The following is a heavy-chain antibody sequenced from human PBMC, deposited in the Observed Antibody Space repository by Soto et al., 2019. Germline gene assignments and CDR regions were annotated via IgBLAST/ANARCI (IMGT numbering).Heavy chain of an antibody. J-gene: IGHJ6*02. D-gene: IGHD2-2*02. CDR3: ARDIVVVPAAIQGPSMDV. Sequence: EVQLVESGGGLVKPGGSLRLSCAASGFTFSSYSMNWVRQAPGKGLEWVSSISSSSSYIYYADSVKGRFTISRDNAKNSLYLQMNSLRAEDTAVYYCARDIVVVPAAIQGPSMDVWGQGTTVTVSS. CDR2: ISSSSSYI. V-gene: IGHV3-21*01. CDR1: GFTFSSYS.